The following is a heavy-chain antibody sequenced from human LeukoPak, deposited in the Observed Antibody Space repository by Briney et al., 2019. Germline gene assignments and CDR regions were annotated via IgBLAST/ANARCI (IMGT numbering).Heavy chain of an antibody. J-gene: IGHJ4*02. CDR3: ARTIYSGSYYR. CDR1: GFTFSSYA. CDR2: IKQNGSEK. V-gene: IGHV3-7*01. D-gene: IGHD1-26*01. Sequence: GGSLRLSCAASGFTFSSYAMSWVRQAPGKGLECVANIKQNGSEKYYVDSVKGRFTISRDNAKNSLYLQMNSLRAEDTAVYYCARTIYSGSYYRWGQGTLVTVSS.